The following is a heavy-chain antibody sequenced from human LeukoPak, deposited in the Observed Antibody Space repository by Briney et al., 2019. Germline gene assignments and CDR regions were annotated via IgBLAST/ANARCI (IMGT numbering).Heavy chain of an antibody. CDR1: GYTFTGYY. CDR2: INPNSGGT. D-gene: IGHD6-19*01. CDR3: ASHPSSGWYSLWY. J-gene: IGHJ4*02. V-gene: IGHV1-2*02. Sequence: ASVKVTCKASGYTFTGYYMHRVRQAPGQGLEWMGWINPNSGGTNYAQKFQGRVTMTRDTSISTAYMELSRLRSDDTAVYYCASHPSSGWYSLWYWGQGTLVTVSS.